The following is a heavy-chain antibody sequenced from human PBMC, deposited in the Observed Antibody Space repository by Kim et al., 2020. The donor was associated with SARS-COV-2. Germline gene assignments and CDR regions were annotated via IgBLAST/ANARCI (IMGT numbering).Heavy chain of an antibody. CDR1: GYSFTSYW. V-gene: IGHV5-51*04. CDR3: AGRRSGYSAGVDY. D-gene: IGHD3-22*01. J-gene: IGHJ4*02. Sequence: GESLKISCKGSGYSFTSYWIGWVRQMPGKGLEWMGIIYPGDSDTRYSPSFQGQVTISADKPISTAYLQWSRLKASATARYYRAGRRSGYSAGVDYWGQGTLFTVSS. CDR2: IYPGDSDT.